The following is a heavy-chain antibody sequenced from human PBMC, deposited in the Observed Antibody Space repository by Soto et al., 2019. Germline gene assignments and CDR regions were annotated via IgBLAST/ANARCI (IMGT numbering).Heavy chain of an antibody. D-gene: IGHD2-2*01. Sequence: PSETLSLTCTVSGGSISSGGYYWSWIRQHPGKGLEWIGYIYYSGSTYYSPSLKSRVTISVDTSKNQFSLKLSSVTAADTAVYYCAREGADCSSTSCLLSDWFDPWGQGTLVTVSS. V-gene: IGHV4-31*03. CDR3: AREGADCSSTSCLLSDWFDP. CDR2: IYYSGST. J-gene: IGHJ5*02. CDR1: GGSISSGGYY.